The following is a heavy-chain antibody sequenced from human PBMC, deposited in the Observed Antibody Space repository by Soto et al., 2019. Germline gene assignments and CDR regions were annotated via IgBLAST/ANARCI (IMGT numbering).Heavy chain of an antibody. J-gene: IGHJ5*02. Sequence: QVQLQESGPGLVKPSQTLSLTCNVSGGSISSGGYYWSWIRQHPGKGLEWIGYISYSGSTYYNPSLKSRVTISADTSKNQFFLKLSSVTAAETAVKYCARDARERYGCFNALGQGKLFTVSS. CDR1: GGSISSGGYY. V-gene: IGHV4-31*03. D-gene: IGHD1-20*01. CDR2: ISYSGST. CDR3: ARDARERYGCFNA.